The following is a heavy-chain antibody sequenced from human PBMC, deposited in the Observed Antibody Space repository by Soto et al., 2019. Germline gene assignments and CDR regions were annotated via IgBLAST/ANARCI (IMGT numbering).Heavy chain of an antibody. Sequence: QVQLVQSGAEVKKPGSSVKVSCKASGGTFSSYAISWVRQAPGQGLEWMGGIIPIFGTANYAQKFQGRVTITADDSTSTAYMELSSLRSEDTAVYYCAREGCSSTSCYTPRGVYYYYGMDVWGQGTTVTVSS. J-gene: IGHJ6*02. CDR3: AREGCSSTSCYTPRGVYYYYGMDV. CDR1: GGTFSSYA. CDR2: IIPIFGTA. D-gene: IGHD2-2*02. V-gene: IGHV1-69*01.